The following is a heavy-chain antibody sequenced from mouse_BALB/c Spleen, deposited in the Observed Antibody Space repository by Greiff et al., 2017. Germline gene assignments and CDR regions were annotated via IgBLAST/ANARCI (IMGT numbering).Heavy chain of an antibody. CDR3: ARDHYGALDY. Sequence: EVKLVESGGGLVKPGGSLKLSCAASGFTFSDYYMYWVRQTPEKRLEWVATISDGGSYTYYPDSVKGRFTISRDNAKNNLYLQMSSLKSEDTAMYYCARDHYGALDYWGQGTTLTVSS. CDR1: GFTFSDYY. V-gene: IGHV5-4*02. CDR2: ISDGGSYT. D-gene: IGHD1-1*01. J-gene: IGHJ2*01.